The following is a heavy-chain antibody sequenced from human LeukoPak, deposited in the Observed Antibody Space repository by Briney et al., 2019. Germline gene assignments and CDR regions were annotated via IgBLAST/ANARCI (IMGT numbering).Heavy chain of an antibody. J-gene: IGHJ4*02. D-gene: IGHD4-11*01. V-gene: IGHV4-34*01. CDR2: INHSGST. Sequence: SETLSLTCAVYGGSFSGYYWSWIRQPPGKGLEGIGEINHSGSTNYNPSLKSRVTISVDTSKNQFSLKLSSVTAADTAVYYCARGTVTTDLTSYTIDYWGQGTLVTVSS. CDR3: ARGTVTTDLTSYTIDY. CDR1: GGSFSGYY.